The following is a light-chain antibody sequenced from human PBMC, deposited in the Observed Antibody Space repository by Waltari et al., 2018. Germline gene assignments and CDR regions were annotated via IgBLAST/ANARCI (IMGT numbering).Light chain of an antibody. CDR3: SSYTTSSAPGV. Sequence: QSALTQPASVSGSPGQSVTTSCSGTDTDVRAYDFVPWYQQHPGKTPHLIIYEVSNRPSGISNRFSASKSGNTASLTISGLQAEDEADYYCSSYTTSSAPGVFGTGTRVTVL. V-gene: IGLV2-14*01. J-gene: IGLJ1*01. CDR1: DTDVRAYDF. CDR2: EVS.